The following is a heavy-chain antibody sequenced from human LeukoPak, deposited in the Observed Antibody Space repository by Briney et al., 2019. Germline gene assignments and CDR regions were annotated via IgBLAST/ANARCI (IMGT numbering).Heavy chain of an antibody. CDR2: ISGSGGST. V-gene: IGHV3-23*01. CDR3: AKDPIAAAGILRDY. D-gene: IGHD6-13*01. CDR1: GFTFSSYG. J-gene: IGHJ4*02. Sequence: GGSLRLSCAASGFTFSSYGMSWVRQAPGKGLEWVSGISGSGGSTYYADSVKGRFTISRDNSKNTLYMQMNSLRAEDTAVYYCAKDPIAAAGILRDYWGQGTLVTVSS.